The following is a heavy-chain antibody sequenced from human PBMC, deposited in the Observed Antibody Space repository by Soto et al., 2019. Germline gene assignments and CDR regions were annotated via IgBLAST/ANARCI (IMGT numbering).Heavy chain of an antibody. V-gene: IGHV1-18*01. CDR1: GYTFTSYG. Sequence: QVQLVQSGAEVKKPGASVKVSCKASGYTFTSYGLSWVRQAPGQGLEWMGWISAYNGNTNYARKFQGRVTMTTDTATRTAYMVLRSLRSDDTAVYYCARDGYDSSPGYWGQGTLVTVCS. CDR2: ISAYNGNT. J-gene: IGHJ4*02. D-gene: IGHD3-22*01. CDR3: ARDGYDSSPGY.